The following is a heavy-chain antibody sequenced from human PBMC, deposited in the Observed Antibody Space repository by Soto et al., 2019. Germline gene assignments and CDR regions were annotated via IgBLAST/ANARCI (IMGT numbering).Heavy chain of an antibody. Sequence: ASVKVSCKASGYTFTSYGISWVRQAPGQGLEWMGWISAYNGNTNYAQKLQGRVTMTTDTSTSTAYMELRSLRSDDTAVYYCARVITIFGVVMKGYFDYWGQGTLVTVSS. CDR2: ISAYNGNT. CDR3: ARVITIFGVVMKGYFDY. CDR1: GYTFTSYG. J-gene: IGHJ4*02. D-gene: IGHD3-3*01. V-gene: IGHV1-18*01.